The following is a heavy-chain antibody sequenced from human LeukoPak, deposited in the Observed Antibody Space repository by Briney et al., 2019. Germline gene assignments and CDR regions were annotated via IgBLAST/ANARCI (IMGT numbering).Heavy chain of an antibody. J-gene: IGHJ4*02. CDR2: IYYSGST. Sequence: SETLSLTCTVSGGSISSYYWSWIRQPPGKGLEWIGYIYYSGSTNYNPSLKSRVTISVDTSKNQFSLKLSSVTAADTAVYYCARSGYSYGRGFFDYWGQGTLVTVSS. V-gene: IGHV4-59*01. CDR3: ARSGYSYGRGFFDY. CDR1: GGSISSYY. D-gene: IGHD5-18*01.